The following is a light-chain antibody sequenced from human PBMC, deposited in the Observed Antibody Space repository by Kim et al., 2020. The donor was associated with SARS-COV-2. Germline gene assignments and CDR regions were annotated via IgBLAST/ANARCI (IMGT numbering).Light chain of an antibody. Sequence: ASVKLTCTWSTGHNHSAIAWLQQQPGKGPRYLMRLYSDGRHTKGDGIPDRFSGSTSGSEYSLTISSLQSEDEADYYCQTWGSGIAVFGGGTQLTVL. CDR3: QTWGSGIAV. CDR2: LYSDGRH. CDR1: TGHNHSA. V-gene: IGLV4-69*01. J-gene: IGLJ2*01.